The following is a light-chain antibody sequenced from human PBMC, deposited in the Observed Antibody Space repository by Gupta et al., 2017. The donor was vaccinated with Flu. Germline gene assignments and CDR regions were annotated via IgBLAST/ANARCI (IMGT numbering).Light chain of an antibody. V-gene: IGKV1-39*01. Sequence: SSLSASVGDRVTITCRASQSISNYLNWYQKKPGEAPKLLIYRASSLQSGVPSRFSGSGSGTDFTLTISSLQPEDSASYFCLQSYSTPRLTFGPGTKVNIK. J-gene: IGKJ3*01. CDR2: RAS. CDR1: QSISNY. CDR3: LQSYSTPRLT.